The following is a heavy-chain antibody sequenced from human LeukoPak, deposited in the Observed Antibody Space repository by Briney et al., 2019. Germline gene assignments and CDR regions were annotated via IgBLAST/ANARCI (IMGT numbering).Heavy chain of an antibody. V-gene: IGHV3-7*01. CDR3: ARGRGYGDYRYYYYYYMDV. Sequence: RGSLRLPCAASGFTFSSYWMSWVRQAPGKGLEWVANIKQDGSEKYYVDSVKGRFTISRDNAKNSLYLQMNSLRAEDTAVYYCARGRGYGDYRYYYYYYMDVWGKGTTVTVSS. CDR2: IKQDGSEK. CDR1: GFTFSSYW. D-gene: IGHD4-17*01. J-gene: IGHJ6*03.